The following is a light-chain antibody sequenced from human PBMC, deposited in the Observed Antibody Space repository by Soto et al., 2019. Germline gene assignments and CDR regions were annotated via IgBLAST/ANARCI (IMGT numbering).Light chain of an antibody. CDR2: AAY. V-gene: IGKV1-39*01. Sequence: QMTQSPSSLSASVGEKIIITCRASRDVGSDVSWYQQKLGQAPKLLIYAAYNLYTGVPSRFSGSGSGTDFTLTIRSLQPEDFATYYCNQSFTSPWTFGQGTKVDIK. CDR3: NQSFTSPWT. CDR1: RDVGSD. J-gene: IGKJ1*01.